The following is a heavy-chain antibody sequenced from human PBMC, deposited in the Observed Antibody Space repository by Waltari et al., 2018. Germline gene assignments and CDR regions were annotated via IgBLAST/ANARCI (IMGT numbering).Heavy chain of an antibody. J-gene: IGHJ5*02. CDR2: IYTSGST. CDR1: GGSISSYY. Sequence: QVQLQESGPGLVKPSETLPLTCTVPGGSISSYYGSWTRPPAGRGLEWIGRIYTSGSTNYNPSLKSRVTMSVDTSKNQFSLKLSSVTAADTAVYYCARPLRGYSYGLGSWGQGTLVTVSS. CDR3: ARPLRGYSYGLGS. V-gene: IGHV4-4*07. D-gene: IGHD5-18*01.